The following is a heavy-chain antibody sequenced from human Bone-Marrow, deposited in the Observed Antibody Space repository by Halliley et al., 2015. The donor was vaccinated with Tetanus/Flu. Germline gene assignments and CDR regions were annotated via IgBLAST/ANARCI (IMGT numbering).Heavy chain of an antibody. CDR3: ARGTLLDAFDV. CDR1: GGSISGDYS. V-gene: IGHV4-30-2*01. CDR2: IYHTGNS. Sequence: LRLSCSISGGSISGDYSWSWIRQPPGKGLEWIGYIYHTGNSYYNPSLTSRLTISMDRSKNQISLKLTSVTAADTAVYYCARGTLLDAFDVWGPGTRVTVSS. J-gene: IGHJ3*01.